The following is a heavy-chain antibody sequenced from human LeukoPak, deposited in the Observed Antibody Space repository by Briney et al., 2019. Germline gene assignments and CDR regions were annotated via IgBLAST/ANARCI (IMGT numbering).Heavy chain of an antibody. V-gene: IGHV1-69*04. CDR3: ARSRSSGNYYGQEDS. D-gene: IGHD1-26*01. CDR1: GDTFSSYA. Sequence: KVSCKASGDTFSSYAISWIRQAPGQGLEWMGRFIPFLDIPNTAQKFLGRVTFTADKSTSTAYMELSSLRPDDTAVYFCARSRSSGNYYGQEDSWGQGTLVAVSS. CDR2: FIPFLDIP. J-gene: IGHJ4*02.